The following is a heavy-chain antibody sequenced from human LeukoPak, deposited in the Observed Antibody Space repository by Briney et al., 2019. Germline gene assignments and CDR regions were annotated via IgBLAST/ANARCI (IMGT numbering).Heavy chain of an antibody. CDR2: INSDGSRT. CDR1: GFTFSSYW. CDR3: GNLDTPMGY. Sequence: GGSLRLSCAASGFTFSSYWMHWVPQAPGRGRVWVSRINSDGSRTSYADSVKGRYTISRDNDKDTLYLQMNSLRAEDTAVYYCGNLDTPMGYWGQGTLVTVSS. J-gene: IGHJ4*02. V-gene: IGHV3-74*01. D-gene: IGHD5-18*01.